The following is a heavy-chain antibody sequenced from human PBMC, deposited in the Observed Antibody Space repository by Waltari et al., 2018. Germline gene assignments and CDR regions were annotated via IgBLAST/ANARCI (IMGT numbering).Heavy chain of an antibody. CDR3: AMSLTVLVRADH. D-gene: IGHD1-26*01. CDR1: GVTFSSYA. Sequence: EVRLVESGGGLVKPGGSLRLSCAASGVTFSSYAMNWVRQAPGKGLGWVAGLSASGSRTFYAASVKGRFTISRDNSNNTLYAQMTSLTPEDTATYYCAMSLTVLVRADHWGQGTLVAVSS. J-gene: IGHJ4*02. CDR2: LSASGSRT. V-gene: IGHV3-23*04.